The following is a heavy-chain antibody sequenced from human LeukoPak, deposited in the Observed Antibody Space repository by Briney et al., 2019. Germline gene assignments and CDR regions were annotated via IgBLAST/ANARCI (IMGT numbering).Heavy chain of an antibody. Sequence: SETLSLTCTVSGGSISSSSYYWGWIRQPPGKGLEWIGSIYYSGSTYYNPSLKSRVTISVDTSKNQFSLKLSSVTAADTAVYYCARETDYDILTGYFRGSLGYFDYWGQGTLVTVSS. D-gene: IGHD3-9*01. J-gene: IGHJ4*02. V-gene: IGHV4-39*07. CDR1: GGSISSSSYY. CDR3: ARETDYDILTGYFRGSLGYFDY. CDR2: IYYSGST.